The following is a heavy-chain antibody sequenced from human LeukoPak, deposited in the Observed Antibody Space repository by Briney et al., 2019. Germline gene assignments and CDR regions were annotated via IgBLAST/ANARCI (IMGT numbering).Heavy chain of an antibody. V-gene: IGHV1-69*01. J-gene: IGHJ4*02. CDR2: IIPIFGSG. CDR3: AKGHDDFRQFDF. CDR1: GGIFANYA. Sequence: SVKVSCKASGGIFANYAISWVRKAPGQGLEWMGGIIPIFGSGHSAQKFQGRLTITADESTRTTYMELSSLRSEDTAVYYCAKGHDDFRQFDFWGQGTLVIVSS. D-gene: IGHD3-3*01.